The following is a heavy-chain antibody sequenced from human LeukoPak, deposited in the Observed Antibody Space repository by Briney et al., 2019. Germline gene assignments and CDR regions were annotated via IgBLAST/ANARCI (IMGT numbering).Heavy chain of an antibody. V-gene: IGHV4-59*01. CDR1: GGSISSYY. D-gene: IGHD3-3*01. CDR2: IYYSGST. CDR3: ARGRYDFWSGYYAAYYGMDV. Sequence: SETLSLTCTVSGGSISSYYWSWIRQPPGKGLEWIGYIYYSGSTNYNPSLKSRVTISVDTSKNQFSLKLSSVTAADTAVCYCARGRYDFWSGYYAAYYGMDVWGQGTTVTVSS. J-gene: IGHJ6*02.